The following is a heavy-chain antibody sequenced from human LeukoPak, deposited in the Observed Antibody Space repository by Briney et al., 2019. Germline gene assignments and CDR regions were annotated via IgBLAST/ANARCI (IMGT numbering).Heavy chain of an antibody. CDR1: GFTFSSYA. D-gene: IGHD6-13*01. Sequence: GGSLRLSCAGSGFTFSSYAMSWVRQAPGKGLEWVSVISSTGGSTFYADSVKGRFTISRDNSKNTLYLQMNSLRAEDTAVYYCAKDRWYELYDAFDIWGQGTMVTVSS. V-gene: IGHV3-23*01. CDR2: ISSTGGST. J-gene: IGHJ3*02. CDR3: AKDRWYELYDAFDI.